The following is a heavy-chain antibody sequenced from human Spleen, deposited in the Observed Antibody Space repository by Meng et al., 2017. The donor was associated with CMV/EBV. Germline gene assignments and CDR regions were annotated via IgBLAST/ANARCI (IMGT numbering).Heavy chain of an antibody. Sequence: QVQLQQWGAGLLKPSETLSLTCAVYGGSFSGYYWSWIRQPPGKGLEWIGEINHSGSTNYNPSLKRRVTISVDTSKNQFSLKLSSVTAADTAVYYCARGRGPSYGRSASGMYYFDYWGQGTLVTVSS. CDR1: GGSFSGYY. J-gene: IGHJ4*02. D-gene: IGHD5-18*01. V-gene: IGHV4-34*01. CDR2: INHSGST. CDR3: ARGRGPSYGRSASGMYYFDY.